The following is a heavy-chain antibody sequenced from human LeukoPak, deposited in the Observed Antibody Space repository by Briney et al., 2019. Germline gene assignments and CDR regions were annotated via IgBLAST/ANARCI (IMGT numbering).Heavy chain of an antibody. CDR2: IDGGGGRT. CDR3: AKDFYDSSGSRYDY. J-gene: IGHJ4*02. D-gene: IGHD3-22*01. Sequence: GGSLRLSCTASVFAFSSYSMSWVRQAPGVGLEWVSAIDGGGGRTWHADSVRGRFTISRDNSKNTLFMQMNSLRAEDTAVYYCAKDFYDSSGSRYDYWGQGTLVTVSS. V-gene: IGHV3-23*01. CDR1: VFAFSSYS.